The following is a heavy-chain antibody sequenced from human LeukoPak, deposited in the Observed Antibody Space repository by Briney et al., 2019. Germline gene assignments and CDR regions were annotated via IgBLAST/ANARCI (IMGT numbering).Heavy chain of an antibody. V-gene: IGHV4-34*01. CDR2: INHSGST. CDR3: ARAAGSGRNKNLDY. Sequence: SETLSLTCAVYGGSFSGYYWSWIRQPPGKGLEWIGEINHSGSTNHNPSLKSRVTISVDTSKNQFSLKLSSVTAADTAVYYCARAAGSGRNKNLDYWGQGTLVTVSS. CDR1: GGSFSGYY. J-gene: IGHJ4*02. D-gene: IGHD3-10*01.